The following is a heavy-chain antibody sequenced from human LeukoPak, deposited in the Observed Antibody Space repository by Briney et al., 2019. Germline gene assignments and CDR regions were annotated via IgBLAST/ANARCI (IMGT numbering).Heavy chain of an antibody. Sequence: PSETLSLTCTVSGGSISGSSYYWGWIRQPPGKGLEWIGSIYYSGSTYYNPPLKSRVTISVDTSKNQFSLKLSSVTAADTAVYYCARLDYGDESYFDYWGQGTLVTVSS. CDR2: IYYSGST. D-gene: IGHD4-17*01. CDR1: GGSISGSSYY. CDR3: ARLDYGDESYFDY. V-gene: IGHV4-39*01. J-gene: IGHJ4*02.